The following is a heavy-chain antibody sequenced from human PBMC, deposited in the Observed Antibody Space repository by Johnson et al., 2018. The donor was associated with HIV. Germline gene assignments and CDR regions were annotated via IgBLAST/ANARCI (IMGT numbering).Heavy chain of an antibody. V-gene: IGHV3-30-3*02. J-gene: IGHJ3*01. CDR1: GFTFSSYA. Sequence: QVQLVESGGGLVQRGGSLRLSCIASGFTFSSYAMHWVRQAPGKGLEWVAVISYDGSNKYYADSVKGRFTISRDNSKNTLYLQMNSLRAEDTAVYHCAKVAVATAAGGVALDVWGPGTMVTVSS. D-gene: IGHD6-13*01. CDR2: ISYDGSNK. CDR3: AKVAVATAAGGVALDV.